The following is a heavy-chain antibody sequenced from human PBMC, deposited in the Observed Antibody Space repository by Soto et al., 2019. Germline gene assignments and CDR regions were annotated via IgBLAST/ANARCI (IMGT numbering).Heavy chain of an antibody. J-gene: IGHJ5*02. Sequence: ASVKVSCKASGYTFTGYYMHWVRQAPGQGLEWMGWIIPNSGGTNYAQKFQGRVTMTRDTSISTAYMELSRLRSDDTAVYYCARGKSGYHNWFDPWGQGTLVTVSS. CDR3: ARGKSGYHNWFDP. CDR1: GYTFTGYY. D-gene: IGHD3-3*01. V-gene: IGHV1-2*02. CDR2: IIPNSGGT.